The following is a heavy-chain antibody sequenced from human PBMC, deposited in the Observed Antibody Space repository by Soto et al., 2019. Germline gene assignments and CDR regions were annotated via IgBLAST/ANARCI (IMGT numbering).Heavy chain of an antibody. CDR2: IIPIFGTA. CDR1: GGTFSSYA. V-gene: IGHV1-69*01. D-gene: IGHD6-6*01. J-gene: IGHJ6*02. Sequence: QVQLVQSGAEVKKPGSSVKVSCKASGGTFSSYAISWVRQAPGQGLEWMGGIIPIFGTANYTQKFQGRVTITADESTSTAYMELSSLRSEDTAVYYCAGGAARYIYYYYGMDVWGQGTTVTVSS. CDR3: AGGAARYIYYYYGMDV.